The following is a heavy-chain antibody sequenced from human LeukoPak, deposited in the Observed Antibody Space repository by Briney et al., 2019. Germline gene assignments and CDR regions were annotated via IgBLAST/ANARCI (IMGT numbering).Heavy chain of an antibody. Sequence: GGSLRLSCAASGFTFSSYAMSWVRQAPGKGLEWVSAISGSGGSTYYADSVKGRFTISRDNSKNTLYLQMNSLRAEDTAVYYCAKGEMATISSFYDYWGQGTLVTVSS. V-gene: IGHV3-23*01. D-gene: IGHD5-24*01. CDR2: ISGSGGST. CDR1: GFTFSSYA. J-gene: IGHJ4*02. CDR3: AKGEMATISSFYDY.